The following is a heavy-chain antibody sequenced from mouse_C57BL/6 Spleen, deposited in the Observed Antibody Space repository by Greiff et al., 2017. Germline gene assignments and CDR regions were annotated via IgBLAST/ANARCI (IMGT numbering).Heavy chain of an antibody. CDR2: INPYNGGT. J-gene: IGHJ3*01. V-gene: IGHV1-19*01. Sequence: VQLQQSGPVLVKPGASVKMSCKASGYTFTDYYMNWVKQSHGKSLEWIGVINPYNGGTSYNQKFKGKATLTVDKSSSTAYMELNSLTSEDSAVYYCARSGYYGNPAWFAYWGQGTLVTVSA. CDR1: GYTFTDYY. CDR3: ARSGYYGNPAWFAY. D-gene: IGHD2-1*01.